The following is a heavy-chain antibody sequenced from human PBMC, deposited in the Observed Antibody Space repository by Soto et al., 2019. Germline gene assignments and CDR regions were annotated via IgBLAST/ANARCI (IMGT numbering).Heavy chain of an antibody. J-gene: IGHJ4*02. CDR2: IYWDDDK. CDR1: GFSLRNSGVG. D-gene: IGHD4-17*01. Sequence: QITLKESGPTLVKPTQTLTLTCTFSGFSLRNSGVGVGWIRQPPGKALEWLALIYWDDDKRYSPSLKSRLTLTKDTSKNQVVLTMTNMDPVDTATYYCAHLTTGGFYFDYWGPGTRVTVPS. V-gene: IGHV2-5*02. CDR3: AHLTTGGFYFDY.